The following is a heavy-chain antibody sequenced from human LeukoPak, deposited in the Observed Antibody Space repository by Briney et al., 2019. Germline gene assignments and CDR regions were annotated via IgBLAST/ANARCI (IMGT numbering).Heavy chain of an antibody. CDR1: GYTFTSYA. D-gene: IGHD4-17*01. Sequence: ASVKVSCKASGYTFTSYAMHWVRQAPGQRLEWMGWINAGNGNTKYSQKFQGRDTITRDTSASTAYMELSSLRSEDTAVYYCARDLRASRWFDPWGQGTLVTVSS. V-gene: IGHV1-3*01. J-gene: IGHJ5*02. CDR3: ARDLRASRWFDP. CDR2: INAGNGNT.